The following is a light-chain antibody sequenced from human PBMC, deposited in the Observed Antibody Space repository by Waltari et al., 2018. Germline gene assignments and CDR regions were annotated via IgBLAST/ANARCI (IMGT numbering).Light chain of an antibody. Sequence: EIMLTQSPGTLSVSPGERATLSCRASQSISRFLAWYQQKPGQAPRLLIYDASTRATGIPDRFSGSGSGTDFSLTINRLEPEDIAVYYCQKYGSLPATFGQGTKVEIK. CDR1: QSISRF. J-gene: IGKJ1*01. CDR3: QKYGSLPAT. CDR2: DAS. V-gene: IGKV3-20*01.